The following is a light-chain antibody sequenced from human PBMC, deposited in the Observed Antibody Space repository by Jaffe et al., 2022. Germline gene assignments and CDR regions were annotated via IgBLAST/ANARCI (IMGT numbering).Light chain of an antibody. CDR1: QSISNS. CDR2: KAS. CDR3: QQYYGYPWT. J-gene: IGKJ1*01. V-gene: IGKV1-5*03. Sequence: DIQMTQSPSILSASVGDRVTITCRATQSISNSLAWYQQEAGKAPKVLIFKASTLEGGVPSRFSGGGSGTEFTLTISSLQPDDFATYYCQQYYGYPWTFGEGTKVEIK.